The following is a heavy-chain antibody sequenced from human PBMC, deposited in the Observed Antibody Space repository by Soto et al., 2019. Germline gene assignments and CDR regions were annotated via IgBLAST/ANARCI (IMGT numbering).Heavy chain of an antibody. CDR1: GGSISSGDYY. Sequence: SETLSLTCTVSGGSISSGDYYWSWIRQPPGKGLEWIGYIYYSGSTYYNPSLKSRVTISVDTSKNQFSLKLSSVTAADTAVYYCARGMATIRGSFDYWGQGTLVTVSS. CDR2: IYYSGST. V-gene: IGHV4-30-4*02. CDR3: ARGMATIRGSFDY. D-gene: IGHD5-12*01. J-gene: IGHJ4*02.